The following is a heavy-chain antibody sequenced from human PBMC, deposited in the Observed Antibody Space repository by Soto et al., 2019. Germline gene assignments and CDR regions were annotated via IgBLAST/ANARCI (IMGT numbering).Heavy chain of an antibody. Sequence: GASVKVSCKASGYTFTSYGISWVRQAPGQGLEWMGWISAYNGNTNYAQKPQGRVTMTTDTSTSTAYMELRSLRSDDTAVYYCASEYCSSTSCYSNAFDIWGQGTMVTVSS. J-gene: IGHJ3*02. V-gene: IGHV1-18*01. D-gene: IGHD2-2*01. CDR3: ASEYCSSTSCYSNAFDI. CDR1: GYTFTSYG. CDR2: ISAYNGNT.